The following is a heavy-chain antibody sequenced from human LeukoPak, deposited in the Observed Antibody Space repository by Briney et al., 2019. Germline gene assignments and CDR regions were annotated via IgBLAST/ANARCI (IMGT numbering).Heavy chain of an antibody. Sequence: PGGSLRLSCAASGFSFSSYSMNWVRQAPGKGLEWVSYISSSSSTIYYADSVKGRFTISRDNSKNTLYLQMNSLRAEDTAVYYCAKVGIKTGTPGYFDYWGQGTLVTVSS. CDR2: ISSSSSTI. V-gene: IGHV3-48*01. CDR3: AKVGIKTGTPGYFDY. J-gene: IGHJ4*02. D-gene: IGHD1-14*01. CDR1: GFSFSSYS.